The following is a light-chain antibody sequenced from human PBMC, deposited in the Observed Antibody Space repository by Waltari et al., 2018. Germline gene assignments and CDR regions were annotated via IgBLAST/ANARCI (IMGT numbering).Light chain of an antibody. J-gene: IGKJ2*01. CDR3: QQYGSSPPYT. Sequence: EIVLTQSPGNLSLSPGERATLSCRASQSVSSSYLAWYQQKPGQAPRLLIYGASSRATGIPDRFSGSGSETDFTLTIDRLEPEDFAVYYCQQYGSSPPYTFGQGTKLEIK. CDR1: QSVSSSY. CDR2: GAS. V-gene: IGKV3-20*01.